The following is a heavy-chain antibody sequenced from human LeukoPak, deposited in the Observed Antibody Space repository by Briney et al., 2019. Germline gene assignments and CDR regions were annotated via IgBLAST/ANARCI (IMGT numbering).Heavy chain of an antibody. CDR3: AKGLINDWSALEF. J-gene: IGHJ4*02. V-gene: IGHV3-23*01. CDR2: ISGSGGTT. Sequence: PGGSLRLSCAASGFSVSSNYMSWVRQAPGKGLEWVSAISGSGGTTYYADSVRGRFTISRDNSKNTLYLQMNSLRAEDTAVYYCAKGLINDWSALEFWGQGTLVTVSS. D-gene: IGHD3-9*01. CDR1: GFSVSSNY.